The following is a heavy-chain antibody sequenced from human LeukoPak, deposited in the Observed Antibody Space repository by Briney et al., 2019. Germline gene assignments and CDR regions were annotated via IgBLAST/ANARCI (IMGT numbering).Heavy chain of an antibody. CDR3: ARRRLRGYSYVHWYFDL. V-gene: IGHV4-34*01. CDR2: INHSGST. Sequence: SETLSLTCAVYGGSFSGYYWSWIRQPPGKGLEWIGEINHSGSTNYNPSLKSRVTISVDTSKNQFSLKLSSVTAADTAVYYCARRRLRGYSYVHWYFDLWGRGTLVTVSS. J-gene: IGHJ2*01. CDR1: GGSFSGYY. D-gene: IGHD5-18*01.